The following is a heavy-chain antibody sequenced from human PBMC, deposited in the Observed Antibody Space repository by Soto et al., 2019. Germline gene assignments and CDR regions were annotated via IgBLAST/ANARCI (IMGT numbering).Heavy chain of an antibody. V-gene: IGHV1-69*13. Sequence: GASVKVSCKASGGTFSSYAISWVRQAPGQGLEWMGGIIPIFGTANYAQKFQGRVTITADESTSTAYMELSSLRSEDTAVYYCARDEKGAGTYWFDPWGQGTLVTVSS. CDR2: IIPIFGTA. J-gene: IGHJ5*02. CDR1: GGTFSSYA. CDR3: ARDEKGAGTYWFDP. D-gene: IGHD1-1*01.